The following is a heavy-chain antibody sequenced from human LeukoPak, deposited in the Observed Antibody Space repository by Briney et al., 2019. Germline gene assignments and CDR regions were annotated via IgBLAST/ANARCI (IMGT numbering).Heavy chain of an antibody. V-gene: IGHV1-2*02. D-gene: IGHD6-13*01. CDR3: ARDAEWGYSSNGATPVDC. CDR1: GGTFSSYA. J-gene: IGHJ4*02. Sequence: ASVKVSCKASGGTFSSYAISWVRQAPGQGLEWMGWINPNSGGTNYAQKFQGRVTMTRDTSISTAYMELSRLRSDDTAVYYCARDAEWGYSSNGATPVDCWGQGTLVTVSS. CDR2: INPNSGGT.